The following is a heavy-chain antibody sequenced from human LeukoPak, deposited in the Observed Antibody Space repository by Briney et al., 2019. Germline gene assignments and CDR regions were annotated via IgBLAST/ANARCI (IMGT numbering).Heavy chain of an antibody. Sequence: GGSLRLSCAASGFTFDDYAMHWVRQAPGKGLEWVSLISGDGGSTYYADSVKGRFTISRDNSKNSLYLQMNSLRAEDMALYYCAKIAARYYYYYYMDVWGKGTTVTVSS. D-gene: IGHD6-6*01. V-gene: IGHV3-43*02. CDR2: ISGDGGST. CDR3: AKIAARYYYYYYMDV. J-gene: IGHJ6*03. CDR1: GFTFDDYA.